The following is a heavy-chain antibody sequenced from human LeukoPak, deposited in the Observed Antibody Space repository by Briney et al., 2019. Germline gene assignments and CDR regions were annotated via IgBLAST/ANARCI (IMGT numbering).Heavy chain of an antibody. D-gene: IGHD6-6*01. CDR2: ISGGGDST. V-gene: IGHV3-23*01. CDR1: GFTFSSYA. Sequence: GGSLRLSCAASGFTFSSYAMSWVRQAPGKGLEWPSAISGGGDSTWYADSVKGRFTISRDNSKNTLSLQMNGLRAEDTTVYYCAKGSSAVRPYFFDYWGQGILVTVSS. J-gene: IGHJ4*02. CDR3: AKGSSAVRPYFFDY.